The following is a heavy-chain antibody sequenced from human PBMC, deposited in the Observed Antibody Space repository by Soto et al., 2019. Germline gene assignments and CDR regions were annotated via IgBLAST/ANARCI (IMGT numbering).Heavy chain of an antibody. V-gene: IGHV4-34*01. CDR2: INHSGST. J-gene: IGHJ6*02. CDR1: GGSFSGYY. Sequence: SETLSLTCAVYGGSFSGYYWSWIRQPPGKGLEWIGEINHSGSTNYNPSLKSRVTISVDTSKNQFSLKLSSVTAADTAVYYCARGGSKRYSSPRSCYYGMDVWGQGTTVTVSS. CDR3: ARGGSKRYSSPRSCYYGMDV. D-gene: IGHD6-13*01.